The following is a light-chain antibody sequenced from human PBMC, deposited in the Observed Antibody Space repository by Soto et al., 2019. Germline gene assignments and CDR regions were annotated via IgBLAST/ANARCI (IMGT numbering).Light chain of an antibody. CDR1: SSNIGGNT. CDR3: AAWDDSLSGHVV. CDR2: ADD. J-gene: IGLJ2*01. Sequence: QSVLTQPPSASGTPGQRVTISCSGSSSNIGGNTVSWFHHLPGTAPKVLIYADDQRPSGVPDRFSGSKSGNSASLAISRLQSEDEGAYYCAAWDDSLSGHVVFGGGTKLTVL. V-gene: IGLV1-44*01.